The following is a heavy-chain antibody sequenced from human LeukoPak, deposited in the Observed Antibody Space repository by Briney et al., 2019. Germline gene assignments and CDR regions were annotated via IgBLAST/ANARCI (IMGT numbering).Heavy chain of an antibody. Sequence: PSETLALTCAVSGGSISSSNWWSWVRQPPGKGLEWIGEIYHSVSTNYNPSLKSRVTISVDKSNNQFSLKLSPVTAADTAVYYCARLNYYDSSGYYHAADYWGQGTLVTVSS. J-gene: IGHJ4*02. CDR3: ARLNYYDSSGYYHAADY. CDR1: GGSISSSNW. V-gene: IGHV4-4*02. CDR2: IYHSVST. D-gene: IGHD3-22*01.